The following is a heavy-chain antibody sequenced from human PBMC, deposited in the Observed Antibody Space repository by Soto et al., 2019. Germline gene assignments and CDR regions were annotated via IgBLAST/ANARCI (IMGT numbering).Heavy chain of an antibody. CDR3: ARTSGARGVFDY. D-gene: IGHD3-10*01. V-gene: IGHV1-69*01. Sequence: VQLVQAGAEVKKPGSSVKVSCKYSGGTFRSYASSWVRQAPGQGLEWMGGILPILRTANYAQKFQGRVTITAEESTGTAYMELSSLRSAETAVYYCARTSGARGVFDYWGQGTLVTVSS. J-gene: IGHJ4*02. CDR1: GGTFRSYA. CDR2: ILPILRTA.